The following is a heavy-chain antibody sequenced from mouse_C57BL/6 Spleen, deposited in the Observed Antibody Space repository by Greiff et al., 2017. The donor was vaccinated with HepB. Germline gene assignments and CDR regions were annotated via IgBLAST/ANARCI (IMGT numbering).Heavy chain of an antibody. V-gene: IGHV1-26*01. CDR1: GYTFTDYY. CDR3: ARSDDGYYAFAY. Sequence: EVQLQQSGPELVKPGASVKISCKASGYTFTDYYMNWVKQSHGKSLEWIGDINPNNGGTSYNQKFKGKATLTVDKSSSTAYMELRSLTSEDSAVYYWARSDDGYYAFAYWGQGTLVTVSA. J-gene: IGHJ3*01. D-gene: IGHD2-3*01. CDR2: INPNNGGT.